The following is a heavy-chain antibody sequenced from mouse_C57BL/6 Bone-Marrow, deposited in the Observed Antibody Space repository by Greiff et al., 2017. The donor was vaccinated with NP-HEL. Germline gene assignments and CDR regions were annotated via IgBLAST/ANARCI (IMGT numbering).Heavy chain of an antibody. Sequence: QVQLQQPGAELVMPGASVKLSCKASGYTFTSYWMHWVKQRPGQGLEWIGEIDPSDSYTNYNQKFKGKSTLTVDKSSSTAYMQLSSLTSEDSAVYYCARWITTVVPYYFDYWGQGTTLTVSS. D-gene: IGHD1-1*01. CDR2: IDPSDSYT. J-gene: IGHJ2*01. V-gene: IGHV1-69*01. CDR1: GYTFTSYW. CDR3: ARWITTVVPYYFDY.